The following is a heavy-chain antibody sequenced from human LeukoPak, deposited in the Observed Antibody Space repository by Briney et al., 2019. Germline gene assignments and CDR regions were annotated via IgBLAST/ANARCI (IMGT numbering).Heavy chain of an antibody. Sequence: GGSLRLSCAVSGITLSNYGMSWVRQAPGKGLEWVSYISSSGSTIYYADPVKGRFTISRDNAKNSLYLQMNSLRAEDTALYYCAKDFGVGATASSHYGMDVWGQGTTVTVSS. J-gene: IGHJ6*02. CDR3: AKDFGVGATASSHYGMDV. CDR2: ISSSGSTI. D-gene: IGHD1-26*01. V-gene: IGHV3-48*04. CDR1: GITLSNYG.